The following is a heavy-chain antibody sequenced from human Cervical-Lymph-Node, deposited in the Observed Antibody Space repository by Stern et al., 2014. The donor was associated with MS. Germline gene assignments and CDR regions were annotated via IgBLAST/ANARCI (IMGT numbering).Heavy chain of an antibody. CDR1: GFPVSASY. V-gene: IGHV3-66*01. CDR3: AREIAGRRFED. CDR2: IHTIGTT. J-gene: IGHJ4*02. Sequence: EVQLVESGGGLVQPGGSLRLSCEASGFPVSASYMNWVRQAPGKGLEWVSRIHTIGTTQYADSVKGRFTISRANAKNALYLQMDSLRVEDTAVYYCAREIAGRRFEDWGRGTLVAVSP. D-gene: IGHD6-6*01.